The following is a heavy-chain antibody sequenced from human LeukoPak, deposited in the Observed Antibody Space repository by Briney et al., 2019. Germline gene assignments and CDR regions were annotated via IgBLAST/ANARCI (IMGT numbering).Heavy chain of an antibody. J-gene: IGHJ4*02. Sequence: GGSLRLSCAASGFTFSSYSMTWVRQAPGKGLEWVSYISSSSSTIYYADFVKGRFTISRDNAKNSLYLQMNSLRAEDTAVYYCARDNGDYIYWGQGTLVTVSS. CDR3: ARDNGDYIY. CDR1: GFTFSSYS. D-gene: IGHD4-17*01. V-gene: IGHV3-48*01. CDR2: ISSSSSTI.